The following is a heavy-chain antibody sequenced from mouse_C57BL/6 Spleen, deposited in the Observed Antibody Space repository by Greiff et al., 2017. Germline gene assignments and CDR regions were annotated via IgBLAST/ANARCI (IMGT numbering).Heavy chain of an antibody. V-gene: IGHV1-5*01. CDR2: IYPGNSDT. J-gene: IGHJ4*01. D-gene: IGHD2-4*01. Sequence: VQLQQSGTVLARPGASVKMSCKTSGYTFTSYWMHWVKQRPGQGLEWIGAIYPGNSDTSYNQKFKGKAKLTADTSASTAYMELSSLTNEDSAVYYCTRDYGALYYYAMDDWGQGTSVTVSS. CDR3: TRDYGALYYYAMDD. CDR1: GYTFTSYW.